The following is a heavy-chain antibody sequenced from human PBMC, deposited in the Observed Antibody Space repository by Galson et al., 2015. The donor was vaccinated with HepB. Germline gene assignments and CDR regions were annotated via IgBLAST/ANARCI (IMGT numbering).Heavy chain of an antibody. CDR1: GFTFSSYA. CDR2: ITYDGSNK. CDR3: AKGSGYSYGHFDY. V-gene: IGHV3-30*04. D-gene: IGHD5-18*01. J-gene: IGHJ4*02. Sequence: SLRLSCAASGFTFSSYAMHWVRQAPGKGLEWVAVITYDGSNKYYADSVKSRFTISRDNSKNTLYVQMNSLRAEDTAVYYCAKGSGYSYGHFDYWGQGTLVTVSS.